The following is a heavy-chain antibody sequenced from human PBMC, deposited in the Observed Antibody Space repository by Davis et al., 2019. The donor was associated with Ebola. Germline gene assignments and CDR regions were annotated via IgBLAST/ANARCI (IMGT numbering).Heavy chain of an antibody. CDR1: GGSISSYY. V-gene: IGHV4-59*01. CDR2: IYYSGST. CDR3: ARDLSPWSGYPTMGY. Sequence: SETLSLTCTVSGGSISSYYWSWIRQPPGKGLEWIGYIYYSGSTNYNPSLKSRVTISVDTSKNQFSLKLSSVTAADTAVDYCARDLSPWSGYPTMGYWGQGTLVTVSS. D-gene: IGHD3-3*01. J-gene: IGHJ4*02.